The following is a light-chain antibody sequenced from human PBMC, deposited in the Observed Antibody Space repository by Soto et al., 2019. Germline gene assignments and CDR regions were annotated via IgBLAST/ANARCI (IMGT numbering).Light chain of an antibody. J-gene: IGKJ3*01. CDR2: AAS. CDR1: QSVSGNS. Sequence: EIVLTQSPGTLSLSPGERATLSCRASQSVSGNSLAWYQQKPGQAPRLLIYAASHRATDIPDRFSGSGSATDFTLAISRLEPEDFAVYYCRQYATSPQTFGPGTKVDI. V-gene: IGKV3-20*01. CDR3: RQYATSPQT.